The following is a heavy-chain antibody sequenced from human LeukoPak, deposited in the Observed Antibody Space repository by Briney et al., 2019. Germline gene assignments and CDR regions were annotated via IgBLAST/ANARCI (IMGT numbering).Heavy chain of an antibody. CDR1: GFTFSTFD. V-gene: IGHV3-13*01. CDR3: ARARQWFSDAYDI. Sequence: TGESLRLSFAASGFTFSTFDIHWVRQGTGKGLAWVSGIGTTVDTHYSDSVKSRFTISKQNAKNSLYLQMNSLRAGDTAVYYWARARQWFSDAYDIWGKGTMGTVSS. D-gene: IGHD3-10*01. J-gene: IGHJ3*02. CDR2: IGTTVDT.